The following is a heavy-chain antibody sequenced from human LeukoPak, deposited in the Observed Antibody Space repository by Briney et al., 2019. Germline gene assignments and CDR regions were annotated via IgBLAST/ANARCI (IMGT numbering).Heavy chain of an antibody. CDR2: ISSSSSTI. Sequence: PGGSLRLSCAASGFTFSSYSMNWVRQAPGKGLEWVSYISSSSSTIYYEDSVKGRFTISRDNAKNSLYLQMNSLRAEDTAVYYCSRVYYYYYMDVWGKGTTVTVSS. CDR1: GFTFSSYS. CDR3: SRVYYYYYMDV. J-gene: IGHJ6*03. V-gene: IGHV3-48*01.